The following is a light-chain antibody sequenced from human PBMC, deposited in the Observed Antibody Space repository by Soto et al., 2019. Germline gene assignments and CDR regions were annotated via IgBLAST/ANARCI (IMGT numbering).Light chain of an antibody. CDR3: QQYGA. V-gene: IGKV1-5*01. CDR2: DAY. CDR1: QSNSSW. Sequence: DIQMTQSPSTLSASVGDRVTITCRASQSNSSWLSWYQQKPGKAPKLLIYDAYSLESGVPSRFSGSGSGTEFTLTISSLQPDDFATYYCQQYGAFGPGTKVDI. J-gene: IGKJ3*01.